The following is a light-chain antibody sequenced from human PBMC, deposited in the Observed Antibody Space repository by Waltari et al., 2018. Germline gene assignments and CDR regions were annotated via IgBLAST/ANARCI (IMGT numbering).Light chain of an antibody. CDR2: KAN. CDR1: SGSLSNTPY. Sequence: QPVVTQEPSLSVSPGGTVTPTCALSSGSLSNTPYATWYQQTPGQAPRTLVYKANARSSGVPDRFSGSILGNTAALTITGAQADDESDYYCALYMGSGIWVFGGGTRLTVL. CDR3: ALYMGSGIWV. J-gene: IGLJ3*02. V-gene: IGLV8-61*01.